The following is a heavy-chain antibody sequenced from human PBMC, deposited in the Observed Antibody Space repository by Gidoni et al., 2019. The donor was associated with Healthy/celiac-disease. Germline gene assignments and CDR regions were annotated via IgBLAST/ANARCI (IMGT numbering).Heavy chain of an antibody. CDR1: GYTFTSYD. V-gene: IGHV1-8*01. Sequence: QVQLVQSGAEVQKPGASVKVSCKASGYTFTSYDINWVRQATGQGLEWMGWMNPNSGTTGYAQKFQGRVTMTRNTSISTAYMELSSLRSEDTAVYYCAREANYYDSSGYYYYYYYMDVWGKGTTVTVSS. D-gene: IGHD3-22*01. CDR3: AREANYYDSSGYYYYYYYMDV. J-gene: IGHJ6*03. CDR2: MNPNSGTT.